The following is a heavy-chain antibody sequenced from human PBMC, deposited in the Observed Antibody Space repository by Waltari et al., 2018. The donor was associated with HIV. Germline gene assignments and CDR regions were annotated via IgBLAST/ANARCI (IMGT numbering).Heavy chain of an antibody. Sequence: QVQLVESGGGVVQPGRSLRLSCAASGFTFSNYGMHWVRQAPGEGLEWVAFIWDDGSNKFYADSVKGRFIISRDNSKNTLYLQINSLRADDTAVYYCTRDKQTTGATLDYWGQGTLVTVSS. V-gene: IGHV3-33*01. D-gene: IGHD2-15*01. CDR1: GFTFSNYG. CDR3: TRDKQTTGATLDY. J-gene: IGHJ4*02. CDR2: IWDDGSNK.